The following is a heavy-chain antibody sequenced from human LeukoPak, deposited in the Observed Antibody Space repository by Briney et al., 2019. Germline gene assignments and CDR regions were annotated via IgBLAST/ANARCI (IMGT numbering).Heavy chain of an antibody. J-gene: IGHJ3*01. D-gene: IGHD6-19*01. CDR3: ARDYTSAEWLGFAFDV. CDR2: INPNSGGT. Sequence: ASVKVSCKASGYTFTSYAMHWVRQAPGQGLEWMGWINPNSGGTNYAQKFQGRVIMTTDTSTRTAYMELRSLRSDDTAVYYCARDYTSAEWLGFAFDVWGQGTMISVSS. CDR1: GYTFTSYA. V-gene: IGHV1-2*02.